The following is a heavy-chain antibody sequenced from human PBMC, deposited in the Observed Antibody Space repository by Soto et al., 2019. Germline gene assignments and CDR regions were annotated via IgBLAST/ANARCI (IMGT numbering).Heavy chain of an antibody. D-gene: IGHD1-20*01. CDR1: GFTFSSYG. J-gene: IGHJ6*01. Sequence: QVQLVESGGGVVQPGRSLRLSCAASGFTFSSYGMHWVRQAPGKGLEWVADIWYDGGNKYYADSVKGRFTISRDNSKNTLYLQMNGLRAEDTAVYYCARPRITGTSYYDDMGVWGQGTTVTVSP. CDR3: ARPRITGTSYYDDMGV. CDR2: IWYDGGNK. V-gene: IGHV3-33*01.